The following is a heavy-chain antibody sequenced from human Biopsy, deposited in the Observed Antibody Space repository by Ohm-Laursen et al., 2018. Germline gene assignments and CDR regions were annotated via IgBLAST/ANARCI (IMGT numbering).Heavy chain of an antibody. CDR3: ARDVEGFYPYAMDV. V-gene: IGHV3-11*01. Sequence: SLRLSCAASGFTFSDYYMSWIRQAPGKGLEWVSYLTSGGSTTDYADSVKGRFTISRDNAKSSLFLQMNSLRAEDTAVYYCARDVEGFYPYAMDVWGQGTTVTVSS. D-gene: IGHD2-2*01. CDR2: LTSGGSTT. J-gene: IGHJ6*02. CDR1: GFTFSDYY.